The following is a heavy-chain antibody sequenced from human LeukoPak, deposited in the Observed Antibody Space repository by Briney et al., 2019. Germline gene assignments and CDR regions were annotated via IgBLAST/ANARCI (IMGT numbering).Heavy chain of an antibody. D-gene: IGHD4-17*01. CDR2: ISGSGGST. V-gene: IGHV3-23*01. J-gene: IGHJ2*01. Sequence: GGSLRLSCAASGFTLSNYAMSWVRQAPGKGLEWISTISGSGGSTYYADSVKGRFTISRDNSKNTLYLQMNSLRAEDTAVYYCAKGDYGDYSYWYFDLWGRGTLVTVSS. CDR1: GFTLSNYA. CDR3: AKGDYGDYSYWYFDL.